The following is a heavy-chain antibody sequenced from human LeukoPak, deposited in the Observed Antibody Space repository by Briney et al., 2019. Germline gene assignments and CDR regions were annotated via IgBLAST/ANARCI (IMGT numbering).Heavy chain of an antibody. CDR3: ARGAYIAAAGYVF. CDR1: GGSFSGYY. Sequence: SETLSLTCAVYGGSFSGYYWSWIRQPPGKGLEWIGEINHSGSTNYNPSLKSRVTISVDTSKNQFSLKLSSVTAADTAVYYWARGAYIAAAGYVFWGQGTLVTVSS. J-gene: IGHJ4*02. D-gene: IGHD6-13*01. V-gene: IGHV4-34*01. CDR2: INHSGST.